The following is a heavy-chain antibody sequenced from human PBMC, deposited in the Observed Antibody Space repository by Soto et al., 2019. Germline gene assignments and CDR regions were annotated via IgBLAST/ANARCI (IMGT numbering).Heavy chain of an antibody. CDR2: IIPIFGTA. CDR3: ARGVVVVVAATGHDAFDI. Sequence: SVKVSCKASGGTFSSYAISWVRQAPGQGLEWMGGIIPIFGTANYAQKFQGRVTITADESTSTAYMELSSLRSEDTAVYYCARGVVVVVAATGHDAFDIWGQGTMVTVSS. CDR1: GGTFSSYA. D-gene: IGHD2-15*01. J-gene: IGHJ3*02. V-gene: IGHV1-69*13.